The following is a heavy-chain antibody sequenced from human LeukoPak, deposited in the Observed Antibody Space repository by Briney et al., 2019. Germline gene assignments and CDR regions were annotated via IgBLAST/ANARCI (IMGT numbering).Heavy chain of an antibody. D-gene: IGHD1-26*01. J-gene: IGHJ4*02. V-gene: IGHV4-59*08. CDR3: ARDAVGSRNLDYLDF. CDR1: GGSMRSYY. CDR2: IYYSGDT. Sequence: SETLSLTCTVSGGSMRSYYWSWIRQPPGKGLEWIGYIYYSGDTNYNPSLKSRVTISLDTSKNQFSLKLSSVTAADTAVYYCARDAVGSRNLDYLDFWGQGTLVTVSS.